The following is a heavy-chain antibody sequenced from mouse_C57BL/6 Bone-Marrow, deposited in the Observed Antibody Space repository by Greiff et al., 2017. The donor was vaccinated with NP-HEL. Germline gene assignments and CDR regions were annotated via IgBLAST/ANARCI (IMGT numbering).Heavy chain of an antibody. J-gene: IGHJ3*01. Sequence: QVQLKESGAELARPGASVKLSCKASGYTFTSYGISWVKQRTGQGLEWIGEIYPRSGNTYYNEKLKGKATLTADKSSSTAYMELRSLTSEDSAVYFCAPYSNYAYWGQGTLVTVSA. CDR2: IYPRSGNT. D-gene: IGHD2-5*01. CDR3: APYSNYAY. V-gene: IGHV1-81*01. CDR1: GYTFTSYG.